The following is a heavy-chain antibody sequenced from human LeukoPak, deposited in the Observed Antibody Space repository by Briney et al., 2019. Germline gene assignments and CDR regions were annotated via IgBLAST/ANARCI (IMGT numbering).Heavy chain of an antibody. CDR3: ARPRGYCSGGSCRYYFDY. J-gene: IGHJ4*02. CDR1: GFTFTNYA. V-gene: IGHV3-7*01. Sequence: PGGSLRLSCAASGFTFTNYAMTWVRQAPGKGLEWVANIKQDGSEKYYVDSVKGRFTISRDNAKNSLYLQMNSLRAEDTAVYYCARPRGYCSGGSCRYYFDYWGQGTLVTVSS. D-gene: IGHD2-15*01. CDR2: IKQDGSEK.